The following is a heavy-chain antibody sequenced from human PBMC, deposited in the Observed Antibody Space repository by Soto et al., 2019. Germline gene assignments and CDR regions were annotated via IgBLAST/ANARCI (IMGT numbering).Heavy chain of an antibody. CDR1: GFTFSSYT. Sequence: GGSLRLSCAASGFTFSSYTMNGVRQAPGKGLEWVSGISSSSGSTDYADSVKGRFTISRDNPKNTLYQQMNSLRAEDTAVYYCAKQGMGATSYYYYYMDVWGKGTTVTVSS. D-gene: IGHD5-12*01. CDR3: AKQGMGATSYYYYYMDV. V-gene: IGHV3-23*01. J-gene: IGHJ6*03. CDR2: ISSSSGST.